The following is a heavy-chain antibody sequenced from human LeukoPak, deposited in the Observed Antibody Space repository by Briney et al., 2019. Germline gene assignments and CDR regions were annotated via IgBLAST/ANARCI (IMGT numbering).Heavy chain of an antibody. CDR3: ARKSASGNHPLDY. D-gene: IGHD3-10*01. V-gene: IGHV3-23*01. CDR2: MSADSATT. CDR1: GFNFGSYS. Sequence: GGSLRLSCAASGFNFGSYSMSWVRQAPGKGLEWVSVMSADSATTFYADSVKGRFTISRDNAKYTVFLQMSSLRAEDTALYYCARKSASGNHPLDYWGQGTLVTVSS. J-gene: IGHJ4*02.